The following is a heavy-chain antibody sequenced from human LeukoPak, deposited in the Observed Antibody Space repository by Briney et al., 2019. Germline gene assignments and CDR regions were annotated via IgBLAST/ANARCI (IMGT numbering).Heavy chain of an antibody. D-gene: IGHD2-2*01. Sequence: PSETLSLTCTVSGGSISSGSYYWSWIRQPAGKGLEWIGRIYTSGSTNYNPSLKSRVTISVDTSKNQFSLKLSSVTAADTAVYYCARGYIVVVPAARFDPWGQGTLVTVSS. CDR1: GGSISSGSYY. J-gene: IGHJ5*02. CDR3: ARGYIVVVPAARFDP. CDR2: IYTSGST. V-gene: IGHV4-61*02.